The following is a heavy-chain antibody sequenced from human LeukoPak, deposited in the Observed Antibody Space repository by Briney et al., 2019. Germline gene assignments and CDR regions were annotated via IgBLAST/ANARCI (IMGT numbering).Heavy chain of an antibody. V-gene: IGHV4-61*05. CDR2: FHHSGST. J-gene: IGHJ4*02. CDR1: GGSISSSNYY. CDR3: ARDLHLDPDYYFDY. Sequence: SETLSLTCTVSGGSISSSNYYWSWIRQPPGKGLEWIGYFHHSGSTYYNPSLKSRVTISVDRSKNQFSLKLSSVTAADTAVYYCARDLHLDPDYYFDYWGQGTLVTVSS. D-gene: IGHD1-1*01.